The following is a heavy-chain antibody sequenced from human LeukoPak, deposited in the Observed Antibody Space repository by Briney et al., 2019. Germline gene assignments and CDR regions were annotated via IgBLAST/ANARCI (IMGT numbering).Heavy chain of an antibody. D-gene: IGHD3-22*01. CDR3: AKHYDISGYYPY. V-gene: IGHV3-23*01. Sequence: GGSLRLSCAASGFTFSSYGMHWVRQAPGKGLEWVSAISGGGGSTHYADSVKGRFTISRDNSKNTLFLQMSSLRADDTAIYYCAKHYDISGYYPYWGQGTLVTVSS. CDR1: GFTFSSYG. CDR2: ISGGGGST. J-gene: IGHJ4*02.